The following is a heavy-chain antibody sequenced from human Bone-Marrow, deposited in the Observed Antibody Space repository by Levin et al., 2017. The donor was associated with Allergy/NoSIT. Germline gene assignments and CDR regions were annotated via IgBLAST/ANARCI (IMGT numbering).Heavy chain of an antibody. V-gene: IGHV3-74*01. CDR1: GFNFSNYW. D-gene: IGHD1-26*01. Sequence: GGSLRLSCAASGFNFSNYWMHWVRQGPGKGLAWVSRIKSDGSGTLYADSVRGRFTVSRDNAKKTLYLQMNSLRAEDTALYYCASLSGNFDYWGKGALVTVSS. CDR3: ASLSGNFDY. J-gene: IGHJ4*02. CDR2: IKSDGSGT.